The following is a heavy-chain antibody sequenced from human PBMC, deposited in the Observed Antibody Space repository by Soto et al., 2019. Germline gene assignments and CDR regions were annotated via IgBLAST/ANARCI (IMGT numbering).Heavy chain of an antibody. J-gene: IGHJ6*02. V-gene: IGHV1-69*12. CDR2: IIPMFGTA. Sequence: QVQLVQTGAEVKKPGSSVKVSCKASGGTFSTDSISWVRQAPGQGLEWMGGIIPMFGTANNAQKFQGGVTITADESTSTAYMALSSRRSEDTAVYFCAREIDGYYGMDVWGQGTTVTVAS. CDR1: GGTFSTDS. CDR3: AREIDGYYGMDV.